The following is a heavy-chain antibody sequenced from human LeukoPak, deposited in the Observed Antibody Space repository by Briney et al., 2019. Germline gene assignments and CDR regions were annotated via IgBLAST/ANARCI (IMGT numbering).Heavy chain of an antibody. V-gene: IGHV1-18*01. CDR2: ISAYNGNT. Sequence: ASVKVSCKASGYTFTSYGISWVRQAPGQGLEWIGWISAYNGNTNYAQKLQGRVTMTTDTSTSTAYMELRSLRSDDTAVYYGARDQDNQSNWSDPWGQGTLVTVSS. CDR1: GYTFTSYG. J-gene: IGHJ5*02. CDR3: ARDQDNQSNWSDP. D-gene: IGHD1-14*01.